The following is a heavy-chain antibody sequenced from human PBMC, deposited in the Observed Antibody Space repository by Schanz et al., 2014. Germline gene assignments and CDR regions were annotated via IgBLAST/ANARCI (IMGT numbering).Heavy chain of an antibody. D-gene: IGHD3-10*01. V-gene: IGHV3-NL1*01. CDR3: AKGKSEVRGIILDD. J-gene: IGHJ4*02. Sequence: QVQLVESGGGVVQPGRSLRLSCVASGFTFSGYGMHWARQAPGNGLEWVSGIGGSGDSTHYADSVKGRCIISRDNSKKTLYLQVNSLRADDTALYYCAKGKSEVRGIILDDWGQGTMVVVSS. CDR2: IGGSGDST. CDR1: GFTFSGYG.